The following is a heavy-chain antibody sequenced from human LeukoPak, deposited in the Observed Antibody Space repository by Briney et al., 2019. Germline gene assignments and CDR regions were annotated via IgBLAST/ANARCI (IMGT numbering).Heavy chain of an antibody. Sequence: ASVKVSCKASGYTFSSCAINWVRQAPGQGLEYMGWIDTKTGNPTYAQGFTGRFGFSLDTSVSTAYLQISSLKAEDTAVYYCAIHPSDSSGYFSYWGQGALVTVSS. CDR1: GYTFSSCA. D-gene: IGHD3-22*01. CDR3: AIHPSDSSGYFSY. J-gene: IGHJ4*02. V-gene: IGHV7-4-1*02. CDR2: IDTKTGNP.